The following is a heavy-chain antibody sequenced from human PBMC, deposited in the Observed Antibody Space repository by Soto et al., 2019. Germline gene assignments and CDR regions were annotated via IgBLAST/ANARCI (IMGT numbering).Heavy chain of an antibody. D-gene: IGHD2-2*01. J-gene: IGHJ4*02. CDR2: IYPGDSDT. CDR1: GYSFTSYW. V-gene: IGHV5-51*01. CDR3: ARQENWSSTSCYYEPHFDY. Sequence: PGESLKISCKGSGYSFTSYWIGWVRQMPGKGLEWMGIIYPGDSDTRYSPSFQGQVTISADKSISTAYLQWSSLKASDTAMYYCARQENWSSTSCYYEPHFDYWGQGTLVPVSS.